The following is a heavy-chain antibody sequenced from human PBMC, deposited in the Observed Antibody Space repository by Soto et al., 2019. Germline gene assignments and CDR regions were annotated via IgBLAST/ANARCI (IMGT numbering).Heavy chain of an antibody. D-gene: IGHD2-15*01. CDR1: GGSISSSSYY. J-gene: IGHJ4*02. Sequence: QLQLQESGPGLVKPSETLSLTCTVSGGSISSSSYYWGWIRQPPGKGLEWIGSIYYSGSTYYNPSLKSRGTISVDTSKHQFSLKLSSVTAADTAVYYCARRRSGRNGGYFDYWGQGTLVTVSS. V-gene: IGHV4-39*01. CDR2: IYYSGST. CDR3: ARRRSGRNGGYFDY.